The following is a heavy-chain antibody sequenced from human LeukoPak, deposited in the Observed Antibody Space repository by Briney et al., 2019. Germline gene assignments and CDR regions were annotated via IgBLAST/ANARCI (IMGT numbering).Heavy chain of an antibody. CDR2: IRSKANSYAT. CDR3: TSVTMVRGVIIANDY. Sequence: GGSLKLSCAASGFTFSGSAMHWVRQASGKGLEWVGRIRSKANSYATAYAASVKGRFTISRDDSKNTAYLQMNSLKTEDTAVYYCTSVTMVRGVIIANDYWGQGTLVTVSS. CDR1: GFTFSGSA. V-gene: IGHV3-73*01. D-gene: IGHD3-10*01. J-gene: IGHJ4*02.